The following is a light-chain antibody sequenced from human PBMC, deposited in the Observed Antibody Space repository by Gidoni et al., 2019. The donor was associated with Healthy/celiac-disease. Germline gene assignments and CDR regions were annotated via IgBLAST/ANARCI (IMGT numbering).Light chain of an antibody. J-gene: IGKJ2*01. Sequence: SPATLSVSPGERATLSCRASQSVNSNLAWYQQKPGQAPRLLIYGASTRATGIPARFSGSGSGTEFTLTISSLQSEDFAVYYCQQYNNWPLTFGQXTKLEIK. CDR1: QSVNSN. CDR3: QQYNNWPLT. CDR2: GAS. V-gene: IGKV3-15*01.